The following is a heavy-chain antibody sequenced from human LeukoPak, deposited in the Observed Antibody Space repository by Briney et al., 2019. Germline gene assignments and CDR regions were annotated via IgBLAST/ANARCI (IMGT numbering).Heavy chain of an antibody. Sequence: SVKVSCKTSGFTFSTSAVQWVRQARRQRLEWIGWIIVGSGATNYAQSLQGGFTITRDMSTNTAYMELSSLESEDSAVYYCAAELYGVYTDCCTFHLWGQGTMVTVSS. V-gene: IGHV1-58*01. D-gene: IGHD4-17*01. CDR3: AAELYGVYTDCCTFHL. J-gene: IGHJ3*01. CDR2: IIVGSGAT. CDR1: GFTFSTSA.